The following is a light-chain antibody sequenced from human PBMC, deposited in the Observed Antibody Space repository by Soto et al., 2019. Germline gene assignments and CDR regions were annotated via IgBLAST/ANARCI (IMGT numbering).Light chain of an antibody. CDR1: SSDVGGYNY. V-gene: IGLV2-23*02. CDR2: EVS. CDR3: CSYAGSNTPVV. Sequence: QSALTQPASVSGSPGQSITISCTGTSSDVGGYNYVSWYQQHPGKAPKLMIYEVSKRPSGVSNRFSGSKSGNTASLTISGLQAEDEANYYCCSYAGSNTPVVFGGGTKLTVL. J-gene: IGLJ2*01.